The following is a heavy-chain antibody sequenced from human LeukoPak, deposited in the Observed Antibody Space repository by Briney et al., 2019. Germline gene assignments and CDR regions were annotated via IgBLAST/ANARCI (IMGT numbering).Heavy chain of an antibody. V-gene: IGHV4-59*01. CDR1: VGSISSYY. CDR2: IYYSGST. CDR3: AREPYGDYGPADY. D-gene: IGHD4-17*01. J-gene: IGHJ4*02. Sequence: SETLSLTCTVSVGSISSYYWSWIRQPPGKGPEWIGYIYYSGSTNYNPSLKSRVTISVDTSKNQFSLKLSSVTAADTAVYYCAREPYGDYGPADYWGQGTLVTVSS.